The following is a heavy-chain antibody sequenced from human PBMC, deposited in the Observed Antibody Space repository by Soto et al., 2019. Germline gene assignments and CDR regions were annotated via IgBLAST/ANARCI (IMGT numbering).Heavy chain of an antibody. Sequence: PSETLSLTCAVYGGSFSGYYWSWIRQPPGKGLEWIGEINHSGSTNYNPSLKSRVTISVDTSKNQFSLKLSSVTAADTAVYDCARTKRATIKGLDYWGQGTLVTVSS. CDR1: GGSFSGYY. CDR3: ARTKRATIKGLDY. J-gene: IGHJ4*02. D-gene: IGHD5-12*01. V-gene: IGHV4-34*01. CDR2: INHSGST.